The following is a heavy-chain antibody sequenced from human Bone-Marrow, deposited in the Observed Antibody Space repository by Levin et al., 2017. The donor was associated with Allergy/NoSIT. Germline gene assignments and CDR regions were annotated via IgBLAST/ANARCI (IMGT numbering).Heavy chain of an antibody. V-gene: IGHV4-34*01. Sequence: SETLSLTCAVYGGSFSGYYWSWIRQPPGKGLEWIGEINHSGSTNYNPSLKSRVTISVDTSKNQFSLKLSSVTAADTAVYYCARGCKKAAPRGGSSYYYYYMDGWGKGTTVTVSS. CDR1: GGSFSGYY. CDR3: ARGCKKAAPRGGSSYYYYYMDG. CDR2: INHSGST. D-gene: IGHD3-16*01. J-gene: IGHJ6*03.